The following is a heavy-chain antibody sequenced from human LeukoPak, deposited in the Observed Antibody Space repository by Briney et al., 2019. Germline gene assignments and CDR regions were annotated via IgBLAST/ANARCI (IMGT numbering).Heavy chain of an antibody. CDR1: GFTFSSYD. CDR3: AREDGDAFDI. D-gene: IGHD5-24*01. J-gene: IGHJ3*02. CDR2: IGSSGGSR. V-gene: IGHV3-48*03. Sequence: PGGSLGLSCAASGFTFSSYDMDWVRRAPGKGLEWVSYIGSSGGSRYYADSVKGRFTSSRDNAKNSLYLQMNSLRVEDTAVYYCAREDGDAFDIWGQGTVVSVSS.